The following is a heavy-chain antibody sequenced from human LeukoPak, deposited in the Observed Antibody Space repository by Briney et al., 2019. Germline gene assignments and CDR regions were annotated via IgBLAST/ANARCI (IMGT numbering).Heavy chain of an antibody. D-gene: IGHD6-13*01. CDR2: ILVGGSDT. CDR1: GFTFSSYG. Sequence: PGRSLRLSCAASGFTFSSYGMHWIRQAPGKGLEWVAFILVGGSDTYYTDSVKGRFTISRDNSKNTVFLQMNSLRAEDTAIYYCVRGGDSSSWNFDYWGQGTLVTVSS. J-gene: IGHJ4*02. CDR3: VRGGDSSSWNFDY. V-gene: IGHV3-33*01.